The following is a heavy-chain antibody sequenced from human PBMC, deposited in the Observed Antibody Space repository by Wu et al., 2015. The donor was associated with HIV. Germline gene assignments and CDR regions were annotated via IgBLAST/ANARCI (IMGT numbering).Heavy chain of an antibody. CDR3: ARAPDKYCSSTSCYGNYYYGMDV. J-gene: IGHJ6*02. CDR2: INPSGGST. D-gene: IGHD2-2*01. CDR1: GYTFTSYY. V-gene: IGHV1-46*01. Sequence: QVQLVQSGAEVKKPGASVKVSCKASGYTFTSYYMHWVRQAPGQGLEWMGIINPSGGSTSYAQKFQGRVTMTRDTSTSTVYMELSSLRSEDTAVYYCARAPDKYCSSTSCYGNYYYGMDVWGQGTTVTVSS.